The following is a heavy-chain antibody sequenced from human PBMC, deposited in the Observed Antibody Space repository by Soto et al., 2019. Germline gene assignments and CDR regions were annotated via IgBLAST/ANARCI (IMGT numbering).Heavy chain of an antibody. D-gene: IGHD4-17*01. J-gene: IGHJ6*02. Sequence: QAQLVQSGSEVKRSGASVKVSCKASGYTLLSYSITWVRQAPGQGLEWIGWIDSYTGNTNYEQKFQGRVTMTTDSPTSTAYMELRGLRSDDSAIYYCARDYAPADNHGMDVWGQGTTVIVS. CDR2: IDSYTGNT. CDR3: ARDYAPADNHGMDV. V-gene: IGHV1-18*04. CDR1: GYTLLSYS.